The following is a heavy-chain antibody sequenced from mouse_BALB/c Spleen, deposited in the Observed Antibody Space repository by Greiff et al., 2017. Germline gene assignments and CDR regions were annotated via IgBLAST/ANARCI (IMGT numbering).Heavy chain of an antibody. J-gene: IGHJ4*01. Sequence: VQLQQSGAELMKPGASVKISCKATGYTFSSYWIEWVKQRPGHGLEWIGEILPGSGSTNYNEKFKGKATFTADTSSNTAYMQLSSLTSEDSAVYYCARSNPPYAMDYWGQGTSVTVSS. CDR2: ILPGSGST. CDR1: GYTFSSYW. V-gene: IGHV1-9*01. CDR3: ARSNPPYAMDY.